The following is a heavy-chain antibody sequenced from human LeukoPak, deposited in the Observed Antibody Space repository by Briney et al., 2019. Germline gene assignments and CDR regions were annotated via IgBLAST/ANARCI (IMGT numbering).Heavy chain of an antibody. D-gene: IGHD1-26*01. Sequence: SETLSLTCTVSGGSISPYFWSWIRQPPGKGMEWIGDIYHSGNTDYNPSLKSRVTISVDTSKNHFSLKLSSVTAADTAVYYCARHALLVGVTNRDAFYIWGQGTMVTVSS. V-gene: IGHV4-59*08. CDR1: GGSISPYF. CDR2: IYHSGNT. CDR3: ARHALLVGVTNRDAFYI. J-gene: IGHJ3*02.